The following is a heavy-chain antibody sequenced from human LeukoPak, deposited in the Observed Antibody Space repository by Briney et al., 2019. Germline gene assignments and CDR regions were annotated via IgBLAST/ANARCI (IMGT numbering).Heavy chain of an antibody. CDR3: ARGTESSSWPHY. D-gene: IGHD6-13*01. V-gene: IGHV1-2*02. CDR2: INPDRGVT. J-gene: IGHJ4*02. Sequence: ASVKVSRKASVDTFTGYYLHWVRQAPGQGLEWLGWINPDRGVTNYEQTLQGRVTRTRDTSISTAYMEVSRLRDDDTAVYYCARGTESSSWPHYWGQGTLVTGSS. CDR1: VDTFTGYY.